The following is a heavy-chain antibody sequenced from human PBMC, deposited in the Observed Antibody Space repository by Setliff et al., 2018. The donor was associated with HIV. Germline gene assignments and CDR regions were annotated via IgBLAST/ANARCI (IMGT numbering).Heavy chain of an antibody. CDR1: GGSISSGTYY. CDR2: IYTSGTT. V-gene: IGHV4-61*09. Sequence: TSETLSLTCTVSGGSISSGTYYWSWIRQPAGKGLEWIGHIYTSGTTNYNPSLKSRVTISLDTSKNQFSLKLSSVTAAYTAVYYCTRDRICSGGSCYVGWFDPWGQGTLVTVSS. CDR3: TRDRICSGGSCYVGWFDP. D-gene: IGHD2-15*01. J-gene: IGHJ5*02.